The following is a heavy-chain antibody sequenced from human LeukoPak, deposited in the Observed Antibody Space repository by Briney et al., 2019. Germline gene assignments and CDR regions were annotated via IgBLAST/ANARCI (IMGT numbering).Heavy chain of an antibody. V-gene: IGHV4-4*09. D-gene: IGHD3-10*01. J-gene: IGHJ5*02. CDR1: GGSISSYY. CDR3: ARLLLLWFGEIPRSWFDP. CDR2: IYTSGST. Sequence: SGTLSLTCTVSGGSISSYYWSWIRQPPGKGLEWIGYIYTSGSTNYNPSLKSRVTISVDTSKNQFSLKLSSVTAADTAVYYCARLLLLWFGEIPRSWFDPWGQGTLVTVSS.